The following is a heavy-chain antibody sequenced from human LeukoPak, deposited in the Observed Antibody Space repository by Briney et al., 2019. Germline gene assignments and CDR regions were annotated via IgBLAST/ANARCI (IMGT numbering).Heavy chain of an antibody. J-gene: IGHJ4*02. CDR1: GYTFTGYY. CDR3: ARGYYDSSGYYDYFDY. V-gene: IGHV1-2*02. Sequence: EASVKVSCKASGYTFTGYYMHWVRQAPGQGLEWMGWINPNSGGTNYAQKFQGRVTMTRDTSISTAYMGLSRLRSDDTAVYYCARGYYDSSGYYDYFDYWGQGTLVTVSS. D-gene: IGHD3-22*01. CDR2: INPNSGGT.